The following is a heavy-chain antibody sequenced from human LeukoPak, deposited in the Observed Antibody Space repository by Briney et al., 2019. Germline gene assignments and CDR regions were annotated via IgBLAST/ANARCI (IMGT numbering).Heavy chain of an antibody. CDR2: ISSNGGST. J-gene: IGHJ4*02. CDR3: GKGERGYDILTGYYTLDY. Sequence: GGSLRLSCSASGFTFSSYAMHWVRQAPGKGLEYVSAISSNGGSTYYADSVKGRFTISRDNSKNTLYLQMSSLRAEDTAVYYCGKGERGYDILTGYYTLDYWGQGTLVTVSS. CDR1: GFTFSSYA. D-gene: IGHD3-9*01. V-gene: IGHV3-64D*06.